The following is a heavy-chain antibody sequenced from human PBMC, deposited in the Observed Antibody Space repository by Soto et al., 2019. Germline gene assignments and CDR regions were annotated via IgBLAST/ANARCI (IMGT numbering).Heavy chain of an antibody. CDR2: ISSSSSYI. CDR1: GFTFSSYS. V-gene: IGHV3-21*01. CDR3: ARDTSYYGDYVGYYYGMDV. J-gene: IGHJ6*02. Sequence: GGSLRLSCAASGFTFSSYSMNWVRQAPGKGLEWVSSISSSSSYIYYADSVKGRFTISRDNAKNSLYLQMNSLRAEDTAVYYCARDTSYYGDYVGYYYGMDVWGQGTTVTVSS. D-gene: IGHD4-17*01.